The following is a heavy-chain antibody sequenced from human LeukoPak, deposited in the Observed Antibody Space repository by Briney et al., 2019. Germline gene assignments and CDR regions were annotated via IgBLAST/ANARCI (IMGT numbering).Heavy chain of an antibody. CDR2: ISWDGVST. CDR1: GFTLDNYT. D-gene: IGHD3-10*01. V-gene: IGHV3-43*01. J-gene: IGHJ4*02. Sequence: PGGSLRLSCAASGFTLDNYTMHWVRQAPGEGLVWVSLISWDGVSTFYADSVRGRFTISRDNAKNSLYLQMNSLRAEDTAVYYCARGEVLLWFGESFYDYWGQGTLVTVSS. CDR3: ARGEVLLWFGESFYDY.